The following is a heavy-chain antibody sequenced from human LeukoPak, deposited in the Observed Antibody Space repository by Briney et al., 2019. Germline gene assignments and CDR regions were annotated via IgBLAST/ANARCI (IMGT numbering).Heavy chain of an antibody. Sequence: PGGSLRLSCAASGFTFSGSAMHWVRQASGKGLEWVGRIRSKANSYATAYAASVKGRLTISRDDSKNTAYLQMNSLKTEDTAVYYCTMGVVVPSASSRSVSSSGYYYYYGMDVWGQGTTVTVSS. D-gene: IGHD2-2*01. CDR2: IRSKANSYAT. J-gene: IGHJ6*02. V-gene: IGHV3-73*01. CDR1: GFTFSGSA. CDR3: TMGVVVPSASSRSVSSSGYYYYYGMDV.